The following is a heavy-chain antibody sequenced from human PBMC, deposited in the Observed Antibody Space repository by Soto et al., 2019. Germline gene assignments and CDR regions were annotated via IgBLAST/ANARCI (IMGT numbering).Heavy chain of an antibody. J-gene: IGHJ3*02. D-gene: IGHD6-6*01. Sequence: QVQLVQSGAEVKKPGSSVKVSCKASGGTFSSYAISWVRQAPGQGLEWMGGIIPIFGTANYAQKFQGRVTITADKSTRTAYMELSSLRSEDTAVYYCARVLRHSSYLEYSSSVYSGLRSAFDIWGQGTMVTVSS. CDR2: IIPIFGTA. V-gene: IGHV1-69*06. CDR1: GGTFSSYA. CDR3: ARVLRHSSYLEYSSSVYSGLRSAFDI.